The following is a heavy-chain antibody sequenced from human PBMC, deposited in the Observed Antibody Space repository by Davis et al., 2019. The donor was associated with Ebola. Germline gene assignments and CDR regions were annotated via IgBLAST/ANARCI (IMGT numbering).Heavy chain of an antibody. D-gene: IGHD5-18*01. Sequence: GGSLRLSCEVSGFTFNTYGMYWVRQAPGEGLEWVAIISYDGSNQYYGDSVKGRFTVSRDNSKNTVFLQMSSLRSEDTAVYYCARDNSPHYYYGMDVWGQGTTVTVSS. CDR2: ISYDGSNQ. J-gene: IGHJ6*02. CDR1: GFTFNTYG. CDR3: ARDNSPHYYYGMDV. V-gene: IGHV3-30*03.